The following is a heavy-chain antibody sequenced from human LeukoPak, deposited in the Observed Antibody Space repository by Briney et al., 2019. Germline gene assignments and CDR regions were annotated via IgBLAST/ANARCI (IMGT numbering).Heavy chain of an antibody. Sequence: ASVKVSCKASGGTFSSYAISWVRQAPGQGLEWMGRIIPILGIANYAQKFQGRVTITADKSTSTAYMELSSLRSEDTAVYYCASNYYDSSGYGYWGQGTLVTVPS. V-gene: IGHV1-69*04. CDR3: ASNYYDSSGYGY. CDR1: GGTFSSYA. J-gene: IGHJ4*02. CDR2: IIPILGIA. D-gene: IGHD3-22*01.